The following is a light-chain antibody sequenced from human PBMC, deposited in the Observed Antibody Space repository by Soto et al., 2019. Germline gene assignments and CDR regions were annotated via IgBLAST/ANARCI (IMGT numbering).Light chain of an antibody. J-gene: IGKJ1*01. CDR1: QSVRSSY. CDR2: GVS. CDR3: QQYGTSLRT. V-gene: IGKV3-20*01. Sequence: EIVLTQSPGTLSLSPGERATLSCRASQSVRSSYLAWYQQKLGQAPRLLIYGVSNRATGIPDRFSGSGSGTDFTLTISRLESEDFAFYYCQQYGTSLRTFGQGTKVEIK.